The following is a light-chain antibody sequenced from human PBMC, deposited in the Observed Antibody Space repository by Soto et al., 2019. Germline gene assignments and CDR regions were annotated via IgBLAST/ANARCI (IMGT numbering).Light chain of an antibody. CDR2: DAS. Sequence: DIQMTQSPSTLSASVGDRVTITCRASQSVSSWLAWYQQKPGKAPKLLIYDASSLESGVPSRFSGRGSGTEFTLTISSLQPDDFATYYCQQYNTYPLTFGGGTKVEI. V-gene: IGKV1-5*01. CDR1: QSVSSW. CDR3: QQYNTYPLT. J-gene: IGKJ4*01.